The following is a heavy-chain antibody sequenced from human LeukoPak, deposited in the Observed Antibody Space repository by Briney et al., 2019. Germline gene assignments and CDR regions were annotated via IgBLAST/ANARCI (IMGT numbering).Heavy chain of an antibody. J-gene: IGHJ4*02. D-gene: IGHD3-22*01. V-gene: IGHV1-18*01. CDR1: GYTFTSYA. CDR2: ISGYNGNT. CDR3: ARQAPHSSGWYYFDY. Sequence: ASVHVSCNASGYTFTSYAIRSVRQAPGQGLEWIGWISGYNGNTNYVQKLQGRVTMTTDTSTSTAYMELRSLRSDDTAVYYCARQAPHSSGWYYFDYWGQGTLVTVSS.